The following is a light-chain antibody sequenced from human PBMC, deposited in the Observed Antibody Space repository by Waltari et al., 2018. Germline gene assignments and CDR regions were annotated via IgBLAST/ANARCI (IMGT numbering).Light chain of an antibody. Sequence: QSVLTQPPSASGTPGQRVAISCSGSSSNLGSNYLYWYQQLPGTAPQLLIYKSDQRSSGVPDRFSGSKSGTSASLAISGLRSEDEADYYCATWDDSLNALVFGGGTKLTVL. J-gene: IGLJ3*02. CDR1: SSNLGSNY. CDR2: KSD. CDR3: ATWDDSLNALV. V-gene: IGLV1-47*01.